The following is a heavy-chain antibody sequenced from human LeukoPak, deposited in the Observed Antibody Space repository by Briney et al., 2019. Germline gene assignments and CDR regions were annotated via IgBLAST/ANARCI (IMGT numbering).Heavy chain of an antibody. J-gene: IGHJ6*04. V-gene: IGHV3-73*01. CDR1: GLSFSGSA. CDR3: TRHTDNYCSGAGGYVDHFYGLDV. CDR2: IRSKANSYVT. Sequence: GGSLRLSCAASGLSFSGSAIHWVRQASGRGLEWLGRIRSKANSYVTVYAASVNGRFIISRDDSGNTAYLQMNSLQTEDTAVYYCTRHTDNYCSGAGGYVDHFYGLDVWGKGTTVTVPS. D-gene: IGHD2-15*01.